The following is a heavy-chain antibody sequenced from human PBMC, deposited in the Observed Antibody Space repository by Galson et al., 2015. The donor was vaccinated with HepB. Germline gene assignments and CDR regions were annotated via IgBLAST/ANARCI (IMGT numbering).Heavy chain of an antibody. V-gene: IGHV3-49*03. CDR3: TSHLKAERWLQFPYYYDY. D-gene: IGHD5-24*01. J-gene: IGHJ4*02. CDR2: IRSKAYGGTT. Sequence: SLRLSCAASGFTFGDYAMSWFRQAPGKGLEWVGFIRSKAYGGTTEYAASVKGRFTISRDDSKSIAYLQMNSLKTEDTAVCYCTSHLKAERWLQFPYYYDYWGQGTLVTVSS. CDR1: GFTFGDYA.